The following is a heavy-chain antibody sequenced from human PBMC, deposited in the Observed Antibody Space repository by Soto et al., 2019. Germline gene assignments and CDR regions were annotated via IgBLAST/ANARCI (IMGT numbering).Heavy chain of an antibody. J-gene: IGHJ4*02. CDR1: GFTFISYA. CDR2: ISGSGGST. V-gene: IGHV3-23*01. CDR3: AKGLTPTTVKQLVLGGFDY. D-gene: IGHD6-6*01. Sequence: GGSLRLSCAASGFTFISYAMSWVRQAPGKGLEWVSAISGSGGSTYYADSVKGRFTISRDNSKNTLYLQMNSLRAEDTAVYYCAKGLTPTTVKQLVLGGFDYWGQGTLVTVSS.